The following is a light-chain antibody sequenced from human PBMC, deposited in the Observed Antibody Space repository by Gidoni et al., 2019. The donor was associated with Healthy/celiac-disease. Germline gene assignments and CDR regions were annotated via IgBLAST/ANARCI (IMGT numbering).Light chain of an antibody. Sequence: EIVMTQSPATLSVSPGERATLSCRASQSVSSNLAWYQQKPGQAPRLLIYGASTRATGIPARFSGSGSGTEFTLTISSLQSEDFAVYYCQQYRTFGQXTKLEIK. CDR2: GAS. CDR1: QSVSSN. V-gene: IGKV3-15*01. CDR3: QQYRT. J-gene: IGKJ2*01.